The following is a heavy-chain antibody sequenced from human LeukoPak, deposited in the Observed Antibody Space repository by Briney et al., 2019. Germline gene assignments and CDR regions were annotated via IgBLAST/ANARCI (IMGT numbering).Heavy chain of an antibody. V-gene: IGHV3-11*06. J-gene: IGHJ4*02. CDR2: ISSNTNYT. D-gene: IGHD3-16*01. CDR1: GFTFSDYY. Sequence: PGGSLRLSCAASGFTFSDYYMSWIRQAPGKGLEWLSYISSNTNYTDYAGSVKGRFTISRDNAKKSLYLQMNSLRVEGTAVYYCARVGVWGSPDDYWGQGTLVIVSS. CDR3: ARVGVWGSPDDY.